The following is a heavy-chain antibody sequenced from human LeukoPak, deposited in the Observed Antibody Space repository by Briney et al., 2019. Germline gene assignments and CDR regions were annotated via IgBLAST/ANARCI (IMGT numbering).Heavy chain of an antibody. V-gene: IGHV3-48*01. CDR3: ARDGDEYSYGYGDAFDI. D-gene: IGHD5-18*01. CDR2: ITGGSYTL. J-gene: IGHJ3*02. CDR1: GFTFSSYS. Sequence: GGSLRLSCAASGFTFSSYSMKWVREAPGKGLEWVSYITGGSYTLYYAQPVRGRFTISRDNAKNSLYLQMTSLTVEDTAVYYCARDGDEYSYGYGDAFDIWGQGTMVTVSS.